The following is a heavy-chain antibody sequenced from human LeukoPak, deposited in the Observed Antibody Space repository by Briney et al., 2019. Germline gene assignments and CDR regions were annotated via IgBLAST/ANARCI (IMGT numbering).Heavy chain of an antibody. V-gene: IGHV6-1*01. CDR1: GDSVSSNSAD. CDR2: TYYRSKWYN. J-gene: IGHJ4*02. D-gene: IGHD6-19*01. CDR3: ARDPTSSGWYPPYFDY. Sequence: SQTLSLTCAISGDSVSSNSADWNWIRQSPSRGLEWLGRTYYRSKWYNDYAVSVKSRITINPDKSKNQFSLQLNSVTPEDTAVYYCARDPTSSGWYPPYFDYWGQGTLVTVSS.